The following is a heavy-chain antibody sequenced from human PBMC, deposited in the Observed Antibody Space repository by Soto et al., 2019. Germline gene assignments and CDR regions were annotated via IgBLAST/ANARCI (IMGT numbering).Heavy chain of an antibody. D-gene: IGHD4-17*01. V-gene: IGHV4-59*08. Sequence: SETLSLTCSVSGSSITSFYWSWIRQPPGKGLEWIGYIYYNGRTNYNPSTNYNPSLKSRVTISVDTSRNQFSLKLSSVTAADTAVYYCARQMYGDNVFDYWGQGTLVTVSS. CDR3: ARQMYGDNVFDY. CDR1: GSSITSFY. J-gene: IGHJ4*02. CDR2: IYYNGRTNYNPST.